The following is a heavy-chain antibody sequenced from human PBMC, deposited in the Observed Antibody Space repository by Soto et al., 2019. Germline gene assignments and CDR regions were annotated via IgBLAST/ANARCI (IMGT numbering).Heavy chain of an antibody. Sequence: QVQLVQSGAEVKKPGSSVKVSCKASGGTFSSYAISWVRQAPGQGLEWMGGIIPIFGTANYAQKFQGRVTITADESTITAYMELSSLRSEDTAVYYCARDGDYGPQRGYFQHWGQGTLVTVSS. V-gene: IGHV1-69*12. CDR1: GGTFSSYA. CDR3: ARDGDYGPQRGYFQH. J-gene: IGHJ1*01. D-gene: IGHD4-17*01. CDR2: IIPIFGTA.